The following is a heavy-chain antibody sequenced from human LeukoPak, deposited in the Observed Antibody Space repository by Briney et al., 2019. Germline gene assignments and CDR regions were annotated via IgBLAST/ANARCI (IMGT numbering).Heavy chain of an antibody. J-gene: IGHJ6*02. CDR2: ISGSGGST. V-gene: IGHV3-23*01. CDR3: CYYYYGMDV. Sequence: GGSLRLSCAASGFTFSSYAMSWVRQAPGKGLGWVSAISGSGGSTYYADSVKGRFTISRDNSKNTLYLQMNSLRAEDTAVYYSCYYYYGMDVWGQGTTVTVSS. CDR1: GFTFSSYA.